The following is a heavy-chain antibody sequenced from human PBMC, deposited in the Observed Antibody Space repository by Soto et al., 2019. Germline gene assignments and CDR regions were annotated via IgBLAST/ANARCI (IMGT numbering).Heavy chain of an antibody. J-gene: IGHJ4*02. Sequence: SETLSLTCTVSGGSISSGDYYWSWIRQPPGKGLEWIGYIYYSGSTYYNPSLKSRVTISVDTSKNQFSLKLSSVTAADTAVYYCVGGHSSSWYVVYFDYWGQGTLVTVSS. D-gene: IGHD6-13*01. V-gene: IGHV4-30-4*01. CDR2: IYYSGST. CDR1: GGSISSGDYY. CDR3: VGGHSSSWYVVYFDY.